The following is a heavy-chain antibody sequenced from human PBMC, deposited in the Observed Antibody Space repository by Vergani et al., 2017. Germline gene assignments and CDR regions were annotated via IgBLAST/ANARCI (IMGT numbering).Heavy chain of an antibody. V-gene: IGHV4-59*01. CDR2: IYYSGST. Sequence: QVQLQESGPGLVKPSETLSLTCTVSGGSLSSYYWSWIRQPPGKGLEWIGYIYYSGSTNYNPSLKSRVTISVDTSKNQFSLKLSSVTAADTAVYYCARAPGRAATPFDPWGQGTLVTVSS. J-gene: IGHJ5*02. CDR3: ARAPGRAATPFDP. CDR1: GGSLSSYY. D-gene: IGHD2-2*01.